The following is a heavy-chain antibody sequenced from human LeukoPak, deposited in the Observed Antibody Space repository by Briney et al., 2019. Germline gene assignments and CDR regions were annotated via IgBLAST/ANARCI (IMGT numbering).Heavy chain of an antibody. V-gene: IGHV3-74*01. CDR1: GFTFSSYW. Sequence: PGGSLRLSCAASGFTFSSYWMHWVRQAPGKGLVWVSRINSDGSSTSYADSVKGRFTISRDNAKNTLYLQMNSLRAEDTAVYYCAKRDPRMSFDYWGQGTLVTVSS. CDR3: AKRDPRMSFDY. CDR2: INSDGSST. D-gene: IGHD5-24*01. J-gene: IGHJ4*02.